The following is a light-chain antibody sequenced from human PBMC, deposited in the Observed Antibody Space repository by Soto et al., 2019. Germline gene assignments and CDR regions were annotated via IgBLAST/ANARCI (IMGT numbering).Light chain of an antibody. CDR2: DAS. CDR3: QQRANWVT. J-gene: IGKJ1*01. V-gene: IGKV3-11*01. CDR1: QSVSTY. Sequence: EIVLTQSPATLSLSPGERATLSCRASQSVSTYLGWFQQKPGQAPRLLIYDASNRATRIPARFSGSGSATDFTLTISSLEPEDSAVYYCQQRANWVTFGQGTKVDIK.